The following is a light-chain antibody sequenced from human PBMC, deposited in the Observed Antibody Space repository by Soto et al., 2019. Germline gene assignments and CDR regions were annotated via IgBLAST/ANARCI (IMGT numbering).Light chain of an antibody. CDR3: QQYGSAPCT. CDR2: AAS. CDR1: QRVSSSY. Sequence: DIEVTQSPCSLSLSLGERATLSCRASQRVSSSYLAWYQQKPGKPPRLLIYAASTWAAGIPARFSGSGSGTDFTLTISRLQPEDFAVYYCQQYGSAPCTFGGGTKVDIK. J-gene: IGKJ4*01. V-gene: IGKV3-20*01.